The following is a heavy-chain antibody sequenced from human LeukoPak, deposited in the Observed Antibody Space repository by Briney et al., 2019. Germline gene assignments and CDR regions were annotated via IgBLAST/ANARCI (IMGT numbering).Heavy chain of an antibody. CDR1: GFTFRNHA. J-gene: IGHJ3*02. CDR2: ISGSGTTT. D-gene: IGHD2-21*02. CDR3: ARDSKAYCGGDCFPDAFDI. V-gene: IGHV3-23*01. Sequence: GGSLRLSCEASGFTFRNHAMNWVRQTPKKGPEWVSTISGSGTTTYYADSVKGRFTISRDNSKNTMDLQMSSLRAEDTAIYYCARDSKAYCGGDCFPDAFDIWGQGTKVIVSS.